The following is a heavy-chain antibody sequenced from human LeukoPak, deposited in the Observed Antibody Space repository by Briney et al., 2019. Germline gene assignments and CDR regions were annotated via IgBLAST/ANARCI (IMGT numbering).Heavy chain of an antibody. J-gene: IGHJ5*02. V-gene: IGHV3-7*01. CDR1: GFTFRNYW. CDR3: ARKLYYYDSSGAGWFDP. D-gene: IGHD3-22*01. CDR2: KNHDDNRE. Sequence: GTLRLSCTASGFTFRNYWTSCVCPVPGEGLEWLANKNHDDNREDYVDSVKGRFTISRDNAKTSLYLQMNSLSAEDTAVYRCARKLYYYDSSGAGWFDPWGQGTLVAVSS.